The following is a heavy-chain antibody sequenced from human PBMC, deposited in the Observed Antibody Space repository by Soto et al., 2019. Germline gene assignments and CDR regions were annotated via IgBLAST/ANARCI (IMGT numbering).Heavy chain of an antibody. J-gene: IGHJ6*03. Sequence: GGSLRLSCAASGFTFSSYSMNWVRQAPGKGLEWVSSISSSSSYIYYADSVKGRFTISRDNSKNTLYLQMNSLRAEDTAVYYCAKVEYCSGGSCYRSYHYLMDFWGKGTSVTVS. CDR2: ISSSSSYI. CDR3: AKVEYCSGGSCYRSYHYLMDF. CDR1: GFTFSSYS. V-gene: IGHV3-21*04. D-gene: IGHD2-15*01.